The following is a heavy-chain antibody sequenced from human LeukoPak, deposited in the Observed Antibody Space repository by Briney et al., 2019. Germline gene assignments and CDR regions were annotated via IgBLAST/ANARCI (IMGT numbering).Heavy chain of an antibody. Sequence: SQTLSLTCAISGDSVSSNSVAWNWIRQSPSRGLEWLGRTYYRSKWYNDYAVSVKSRITINPDTSKNQFSLQLNSVTPEDTAVYYCARDAGYSSSWGIPWDYYYGMDVWGQGTTVTVSS. CDR1: GDSVSSNSVA. J-gene: IGHJ6*02. V-gene: IGHV6-1*01. D-gene: IGHD6-13*01. CDR2: TYYRSKWYN. CDR3: ARDAGYSSSWGIPWDYYYGMDV.